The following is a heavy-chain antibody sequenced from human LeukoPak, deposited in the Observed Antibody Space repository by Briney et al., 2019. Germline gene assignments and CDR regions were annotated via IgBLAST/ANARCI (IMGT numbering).Heavy chain of an antibody. V-gene: IGHV3-30*04. CDR2: ISYDGSEK. J-gene: IGHJ4*02. Sequence: GRSLRLSCAASGFTFSHYVMHWVRQAPGKGLEWVAVISYDGSEKYYADSVRGRFTISRDNSKNTLFLQMKSLRVEDTAVYYCASLHPRTLGYFHYWGQGTLVTVSS. D-gene: IGHD1-1*01. CDR1: GFTFSHYV. CDR3: ASLHPRTLGYFHY.